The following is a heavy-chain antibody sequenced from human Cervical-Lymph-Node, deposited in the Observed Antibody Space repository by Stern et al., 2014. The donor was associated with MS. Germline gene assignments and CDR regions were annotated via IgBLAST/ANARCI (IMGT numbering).Heavy chain of an antibody. CDR3: AKQDVGPLED. CDR2: ISYDGGQE. D-gene: IGHD1-26*01. Sequence: VQLVQSGGGVVQPGTSLRLSCAASGFRVRRYGMHWVRQAPGKGLEWVAVISYDGGQEYYADSVRGRFTVSRDNSNNTLFLQMNSLRPEDTAVYYCAKQDVGPLEDWGQGTPVTVSS. V-gene: IGHV3-30*18. CDR1: GFRVRRYG. J-gene: IGHJ4*02.